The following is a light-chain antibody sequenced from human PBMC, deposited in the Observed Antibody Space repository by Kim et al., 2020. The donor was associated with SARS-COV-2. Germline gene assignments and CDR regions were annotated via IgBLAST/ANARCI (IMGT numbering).Light chain of an antibody. CDR1: SSNIGNNY. CDR3: GAWDSSLSAVV. J-gene: IGLJ2*01. CDR2: DNN. V-gene: IGLV1-51*01. Sequence: GQKDTNSCSGSSSNIGNNYVSWYQQHPGTAPKLLIYDNNERPSGIPDRFSGSKSGTSATLGITGLQTGDEADYYCGAWDSSLSAVVFGGGTQLTVL.